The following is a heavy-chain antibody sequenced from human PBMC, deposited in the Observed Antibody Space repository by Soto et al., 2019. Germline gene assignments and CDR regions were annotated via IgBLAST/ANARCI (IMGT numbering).Heavy chain of an antibody. D-gene: IGHD3-16*01. Sequence: GGSLRLSCAASGFTFSSYAMHWVRQAPGKGLEWVAVISYDGSNKYYADSVKGRFTISRDNSKNTLYLQMNSLRAEDTAVYYCTRAYEGDYFDYWGQGTLVTVSS. J-gene: IGHJ4*02. CDR1: GFTFSSYA. V-gene: IGHV3-30-3*01. CDR2: ISYDGSNK. CDR3: TRAYEGDYFDY.